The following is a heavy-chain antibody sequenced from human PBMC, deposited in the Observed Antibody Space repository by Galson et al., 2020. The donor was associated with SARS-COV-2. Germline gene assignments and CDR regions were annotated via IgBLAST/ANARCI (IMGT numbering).Heavy chain of an antibody. D-gene: IGHD3-22*01. V-gene: IGHV3-23*01. CDR1: GFLFSSSV. CDR3: ARVIVFSYYYNGLDV. J-gene: IGHJ6*02. Sequence: GESLKISCAASGFLFSSSVMTWVRQAPGKGPEWVSSINGRGTNTYYADSARGRFTISRDNSENTVFLQMDYLRAEDTALYYCARVIVFSYYYNGLDVWGQGTTVTVSS. CDR2: INGRGTNT.